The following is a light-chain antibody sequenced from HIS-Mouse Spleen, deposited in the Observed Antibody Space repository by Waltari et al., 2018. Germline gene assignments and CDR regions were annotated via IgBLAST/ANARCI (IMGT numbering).Light chain of an antibody. CDR2: AAS. V-gene: IGKV1-9*01. J-gene: IGKJ4*01. CDR1: QGISSY. Sequence: DIQLTQSPSFLSASVGDTVTITCRASQGISSYLAWYQPKPGKAPKLLIYAASTLQSGVPSRFSGSGSGTEFTLTISSLQPEDFATYYCQQLNSYPQETFGGGTKVEIK. CDR3: QQLNSYPQET.